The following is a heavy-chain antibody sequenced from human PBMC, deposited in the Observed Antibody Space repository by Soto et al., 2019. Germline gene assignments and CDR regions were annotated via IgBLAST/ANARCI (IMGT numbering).Heavy chain of an antibody. CDR3: ARAYCSGGSCYPFDY. CDR2: ISSSSSYI. Sequence: VVSLRLSCAASGFTFSSYSINWVRQAPGKGLEWVSSISSSSSYIYYADSVKGRFTISRDNAKNSLYLQMNSLRAEDTAVYYCARAYCSGGSCYPFDYWGKGTPVTVS. D-gene: IGHD2-15*01. CDR1: GFTFSSYS. V-gene: IGHV3-21*01. J-gene: IGHJ4*02.